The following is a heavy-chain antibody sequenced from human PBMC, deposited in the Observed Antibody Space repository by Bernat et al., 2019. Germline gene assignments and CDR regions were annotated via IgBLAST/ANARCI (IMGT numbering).Heavy chain of an antibody. CDR2: IRNKPNRYTT. CDR1: GSTFSDHY. V-gene: IGHV3-72*01. Sequence: EVQLVESGGGLVQPGGSLRPPCAASGSTFSDHYMDWVRQASGEGLVGISRIRNKPNRYTTEYPASVKGRFTISRDDSKNSLYLQMNSLKTEDTAVYYCVRDAGYCSGGSCYNLFDSWGQGTLVTVSS. D-gene: IGHD2-15*01. CDR3: VRDAGYCSGGSCYNLFDS. J-gene: IGHJ4*02.